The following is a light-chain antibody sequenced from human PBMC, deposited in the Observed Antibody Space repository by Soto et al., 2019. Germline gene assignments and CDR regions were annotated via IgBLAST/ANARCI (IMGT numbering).Light chain of an antibody. J-gene: IGLJ1*01. Sequence: QSVLTQPPSASGTPGQRVTISCSGSNSNIGSNSVNWYQQFPGTAPKLLIYSNNQRPSGVPDRFSGSKSGTSASLAIGWRQSEDEADYYCAAWDDSVNVPYVFGTGTKLTVL. V-gene: IGLV1-44*01. CDR1: NSNIGSNS. CDR3: AAWDDSVNVPYV. CDR2: SNN.